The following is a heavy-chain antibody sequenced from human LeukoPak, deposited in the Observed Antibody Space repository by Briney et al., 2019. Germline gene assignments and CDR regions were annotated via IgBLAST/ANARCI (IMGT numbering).Heavy chain of an antibody. J-gene: IGHJ4*02. CDR1: GGSISSYY. Sequence: SETLSLTCTVSGGSISSYYWSWIRQPPGKGLECIGYIYYSGGTNYNPSLKSRVTISVDTSKNQFSLKLSSVTAADTAVYYCARLSDSDSSGYYWGFEYWGQGTLVTVSS. D-gene: IGHD3-22*01. V-gene: IGHV4-59*08. CDR2: IYYSGGT. CDR3: ARLSDSDSSGYYWGFEY.